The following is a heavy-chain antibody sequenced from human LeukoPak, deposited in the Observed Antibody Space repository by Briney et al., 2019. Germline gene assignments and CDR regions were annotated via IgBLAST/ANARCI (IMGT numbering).Heavy chain of an antibody. CDR3: ARGQIHYYDSSGYYGGHYFDY. CDR2: IIPILGIA. J-gene: IGHJ4*02. D-gene: IGHD3-22*01. CDR1: GGTFSSYA. V-gene: IGHV1-69*04. Sequence: SVKVSCKASGGTFSSYAISWVRQAPGQGLEWMGRIIPILGIANYAQKFQGRVTITADKSTSTAYVELSSLRSEDTAVYYCARGQIHYYDSSGYYGGHYFDYWGQGTLVTVSS.